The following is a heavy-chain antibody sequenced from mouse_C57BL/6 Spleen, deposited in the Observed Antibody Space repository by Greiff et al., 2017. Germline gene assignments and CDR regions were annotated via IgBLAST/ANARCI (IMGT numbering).Heavy chain of an antibody. Sequence: EVQLQQSGPELVKPGASVKISCKASGYTFTDYYMNWVEQSHGKSLEWIGDINPNNGGTSYNQKFKGKATLTVDKSSSTAYMELRSLTSEDSAVYYCARRYGSSYEGFAYWGQGTLVTVSA. V-gene: IGHV1-26*01. CDR1: GYTFTDYY. CDR2: INPNNGGT. CDR3: ARRYGSSYEGFAY. J-gene: IGHJ3*01. D-gene: IGHD1-1*01.